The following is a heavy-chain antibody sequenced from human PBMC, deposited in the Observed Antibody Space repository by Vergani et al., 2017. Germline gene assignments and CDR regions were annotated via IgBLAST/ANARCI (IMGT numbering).Heavy chain of an antibody. CDR3: ARETDTGSSVSYNYYAMDV. V-gene: IGHV3-69-1*02. CDR1: GFTVSSNY. J-gene: IGHJ6*02. D-gene: IGHD3-9*01. CDR2: MSSGDSI. Sequence: EVQLVESGGGLVQPGGSLRLSCAASGFTVSSNYMSWVRQAPGKGLEWISYMSSGDSIYYADSVKGRFTDSRDNTKNTLYLQMNSLRAEDTAVYYCARETDTGSSVSYNYYAMDVWGQGTTVSVSS.